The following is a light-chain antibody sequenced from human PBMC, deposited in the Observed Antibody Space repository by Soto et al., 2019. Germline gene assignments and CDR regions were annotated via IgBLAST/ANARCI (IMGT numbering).Light chain of an antibody. CDR1: QSVNNY. CDR3: KKYGSSRWT. V-gene: IGKV3D-20*01. Sequence: EILLPQSPAPLSLAPVSIAPPYFVASQSVNNYLAWYQQTPGQAHRLIIYDSSTRATGFPDRFSGSGSGTDFTLTISRMEPEDFAVYYCKKYGSSRWTCGKGTTVDIK. J-gene: IGKJ1*01. CDR2: DSS.